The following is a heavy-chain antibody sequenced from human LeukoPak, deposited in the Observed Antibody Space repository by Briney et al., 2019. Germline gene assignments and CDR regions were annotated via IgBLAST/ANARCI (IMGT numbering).Heavy chain of an antibody. D-gene: IGHD1-26*01. J-gene: IGHJ6*04. CDR1: GFTFSSYA. CDR3: ASAPTTDYYYGMDV. V-gene: IGHV3-23*01. CDR2: ISGSGGST. Sequence: GGSLRLSCAASGFTFSSYAMRSVRQAPGKGLGWVSAISGSGGSTYYADSVTGRFTISRDNSKNTLYLQMNSLRAEDTAVYYCASAPTTDYYYGMDVWGKGTTVTVSS.